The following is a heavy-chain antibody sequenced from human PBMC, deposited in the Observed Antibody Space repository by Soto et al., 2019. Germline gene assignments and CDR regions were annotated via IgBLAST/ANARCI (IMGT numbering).Heavy chain of an antibody. CDR3: AKDISLGSSGYQFDY. Sequence: ASVKVSCKASGYTFTSYGISWVRQAPGQGLEWMGWISAYNGNTNYAQKLQGRVTMTTDTSTSTAYMELRSLRSDDTALYYCAKDISLGSSGYQFDYWGQGTLVTVSS. V-gene: IGHV1-18*01. CDR2: ISAYNGNT. D-gene: IGHD3-22*01. J-gene: IGHJ4*02. CDR1: GYTFTSYG.